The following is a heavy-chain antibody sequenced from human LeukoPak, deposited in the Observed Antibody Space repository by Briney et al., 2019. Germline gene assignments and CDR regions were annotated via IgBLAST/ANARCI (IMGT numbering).Heavy chain of an antibody. J-gene: IGHJ4*02. CDR3: ARDYQAYGGNFDY. CDR1: GYTFTSYY. CDR2: VNPNSGGT. Sequence: ASVKVSCTASGYTFTSYYIHWVRQAPGQGLEWMGRVNPNSGGTDYAQKLQGRVTMTTDTSTSTAYMELRSLRSDDTAVYYCARDYQAYGGNFDYWGQGTLVTVSS. V-gene: IGHV1-2*06. D-gene: IGHD4-23*01.